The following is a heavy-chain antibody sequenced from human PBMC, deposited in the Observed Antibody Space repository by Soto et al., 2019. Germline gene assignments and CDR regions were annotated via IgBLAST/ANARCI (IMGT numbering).Heavy chain of an antibody. CDR3: ARGDLRGPYNWNHINGWFDP. CDR1: GYTFTSYG. J-gene: IGHJ5*02. CDR2: ISAYNGNT. Sequence: ASVKVSCKASGYTFTSYGISWVRQAPGQGLEWMGWISAYNGNTNYAQKLQGRVTMTTDTSTSTAYMELRSLRSDDTAVYYCARGDLRGPYNWNHINGWFDPWGQGTLVTVSS. V-gene: IGHV1-18*01. D-gene: IGHD1-20*01.